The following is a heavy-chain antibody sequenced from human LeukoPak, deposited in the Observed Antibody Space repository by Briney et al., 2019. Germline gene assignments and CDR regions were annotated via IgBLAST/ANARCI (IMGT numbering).Heavy chain of an antibody. Sequence: KPGASVKVSCKASGYTFTGYYMHWVRQAPGQGLEWMGWINPNSGGTNYAQKFQGRVTMTRDTSISTAYMELSRLRSDDTAVYYCARGVPLGYCTYGVCYPPYYFDYWGQGTLVTASS. D-gene: IGHD2-8*01. V-gene: IGHV1-2*02. CDR2: INPNSGGT. J-gene: IGHJ4*02. CDR3: ARGVPLGYCTYGVCYPPYYFDY. CDR1: GYTFTGYY.